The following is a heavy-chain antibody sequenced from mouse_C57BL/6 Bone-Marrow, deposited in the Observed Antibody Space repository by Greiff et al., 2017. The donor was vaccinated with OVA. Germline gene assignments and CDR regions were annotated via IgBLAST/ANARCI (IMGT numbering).Heavy chain of an antibody. CDR3: ARGRREYFDV. Sequence: VQGVESGAELVRPGASVKLSCKASGYTFTDYYINWVKQRPGQGLEWIARIYPGSGNTYYNEKFKGKATLTAEKSSSTAYMQLSSLTSEDSAVYVCARGRREYFDVGGTGTTVTVSS. J-gene: IGHJ1*03. CDR2: IYPGSGNT. V-gene: IGHV1-76*01. CDR1: GYTFTDYY.